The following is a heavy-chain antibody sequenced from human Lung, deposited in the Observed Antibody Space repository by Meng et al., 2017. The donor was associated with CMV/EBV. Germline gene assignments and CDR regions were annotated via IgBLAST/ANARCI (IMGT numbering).Heavy chain of an antibody. CDR3: ARAGYYYGSGSCDY. CDR1: GYTFTGYY. J-gene: IGHJ4*02. Sequence: ASVKVSXKASGYTFTGYYMHWVRQAPGQGLEWMGWINPNSGGTNYAQKFQGRVTMTRDTSISTAYMELSRLRSDDTAVYYCARAGYYYGSGSCDYWGQGNXVXVSS. V-gene: IGHV1-2*02. D-gene: IGHD3-10*01. CDR2: INPNSGGT.